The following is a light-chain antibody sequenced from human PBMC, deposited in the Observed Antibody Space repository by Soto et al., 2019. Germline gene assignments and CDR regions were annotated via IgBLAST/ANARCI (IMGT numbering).Light chain of an antibody. CDR3: QQYENLPRT. J-gene: IGKJ1*01. CDR2: DAS. CDR1: QNINDY. Sequence: DIQMTQSPSSLSAAVGDRVTISCQASQNINDYVNWYQQKPGKAPKLLIYDASHLGKGVPSRFSGSGSGTDFTFTISSLQPEDIATYYCQQYENLPRTFGQGTRVEIK. V-gene: IGKV1-33*01.